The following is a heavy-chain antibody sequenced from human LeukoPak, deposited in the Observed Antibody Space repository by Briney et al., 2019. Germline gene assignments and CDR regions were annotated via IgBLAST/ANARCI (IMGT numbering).Heavy chain of an antibody. V-gene: IGHV3-15*01. CDR3: TTDPVIAAAGVAY. J-gene: IGHJ4*02. CDR1: GFTFSNAW. D-gene: IGHD6-13*01. Sequence: GGSLRLSCAASGFTFSNAWMNWVRQAPGKGLEWVGRIKSKTDGGTIGYAAPVKGRFTISRDDSKNALYLQMNSLKIEDTAVYYCTTDPVIAAAGVAYWGQGTLVTVSS. CDR2: IKSKTDGGTI.